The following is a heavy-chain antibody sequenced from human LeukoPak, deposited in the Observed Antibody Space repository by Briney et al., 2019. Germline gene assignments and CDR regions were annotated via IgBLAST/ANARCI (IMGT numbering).Heavy chain of an antibody. CDR2: ISGSGGST. Sequence: PGGSLRLSCAASGFTFSSYAMSWVRQAPGKGLELVSAISGSGGSTYYADSVKGRFTISRDNSKNTLYLQMNSLRAEDTAVYYCAKVPGTTMAVDYFDYWGQGTLVTVSS. J-gene: IGHJ4*02. CDR3: AKVPGTTMAVDYFDY. V-gene: IGHV3-23*01. D-gene: IGHD1-1*01. CDR1: GFTFSSYA.